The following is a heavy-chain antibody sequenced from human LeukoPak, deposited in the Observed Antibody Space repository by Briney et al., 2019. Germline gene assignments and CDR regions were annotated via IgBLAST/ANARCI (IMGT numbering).Heavy chain of an antibody. CDR1: GGSFSGYY. Sequence: SETLSLTCAVYGGSFSGYYWSWIRQPPGKGLEWIGEINHSGSTNYNPSLKSRVTISVDTSKNQFSLKLSSVTAADTAVYYCARSAAAGMIFDYWGQGTLVTVSS. J-gene: IGHJ4*02. V-gene: IGHV4-34*01. CDR3: ARSAAAGMIFDY. D-gene: IGHD6-13*01. CDR2: INHSGST.